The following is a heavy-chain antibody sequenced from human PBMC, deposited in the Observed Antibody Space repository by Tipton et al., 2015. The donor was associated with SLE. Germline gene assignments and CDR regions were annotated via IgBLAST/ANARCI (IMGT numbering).Heavy chain of an antibody. CDR2: IYYSGST. J-gene: IGHJ5*02. CDR3: ARLEDPFGIFGVPKGWFDP. D-gene: IGHD3-3*01. V-gene: IGHV4-59*13. CDR1: GFTFTTYW. Sequence: LRLSCAASGFTFTTYWMTWVRQAPGKGLEWIGYIYYSGSTHYNPSLRSRVTMSVDTSKNQFSLKLTPVTAADTAVYYCARLEDPFGIFGVPKGWFDPWGQGTLVTVSS.